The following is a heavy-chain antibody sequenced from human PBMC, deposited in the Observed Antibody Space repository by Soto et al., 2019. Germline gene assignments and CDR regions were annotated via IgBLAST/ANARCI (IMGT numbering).Heavy chain of an antibody. V-gene: IGHV3-30-3*01. D-gene: IGHD1-26*01. J-gene: IGHJ4*02. CDR3: ARVGPPWEEWELRWAVDY. CDR1: GFTFSRYD. CDR2: ISYDGSNK. Sequence: QVQLVESGGGVVQPGRSLRLSCAASGFTFSRYDMHWVRQAPGKGLEWVAVISYDGSNKYYADSVKGRFTISRDNSKNTLYLQMNSLRAEDTAVYYCARVGPPWEEWELRWAVDYWGQGTLVTVSS.